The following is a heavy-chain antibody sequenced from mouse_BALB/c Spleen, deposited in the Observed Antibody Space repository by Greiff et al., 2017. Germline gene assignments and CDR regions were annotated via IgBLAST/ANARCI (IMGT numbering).Heavy chain of an antibody. CDR3: VREDYAMDY. J-gene: IGHJ4*01. CDR1: GFTFNTYA. CDR2: IRSKSNNYAT. Sequence: EVQLVESGGGLVQPKGSLKLSCAASGFTFNTYAMHWVCQAPGKGLEWVARIRSKSNNYATYYADSVKDRFTISRDDSQSMLYLQMNNLKTEDTAMYYCVREDYAMDYWGQGTSVTVSS. V-gene: IGHV10-3*03.